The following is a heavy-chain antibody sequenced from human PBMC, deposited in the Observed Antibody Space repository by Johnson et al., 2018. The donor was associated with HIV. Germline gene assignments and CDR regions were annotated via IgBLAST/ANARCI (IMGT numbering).Heavy chain of an antibody. CDR2: IWYDGSNE. Sequence: QVQLVESGGGVVQPGRSLRLSCAASGFTFSSYGIHWVRQAPGKGLEWVAVIWYDGSNEYYADSVKGRFTISRDNSKNTLYLHMSSLRLEDTAVYYCAKGQVARGAFDIWGQGTTVTVSS. J-gene: IGHJ3*02. CDR1: GFTFSSYG. CDR3: AKGQVARGAFDI. V-gene: IGHV3-33*06.